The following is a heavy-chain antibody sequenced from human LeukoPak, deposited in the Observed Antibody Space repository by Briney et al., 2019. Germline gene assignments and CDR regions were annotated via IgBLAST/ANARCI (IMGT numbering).Heavy chain of an antibody. V-gene: IGHV3-30*02. CDR1: GLTFSGYG. Sequence: GGSPRLSCEASGLTFSGYGMHWVRQAPGKGLEWVAFIRYDGRNKYYADSVEGRFTISRDNSKNTLFLQMNSLRVEDTAVYYCARGTRLGYCTDGSCYGAFDIWGQGTMVTVSS. CDR2: IRYDGRNK. CDR3: ARGTRLGYCTDGSCYGAFDI. D-gene: IGHD2-15*01. J-gene: IGHJ3*02.